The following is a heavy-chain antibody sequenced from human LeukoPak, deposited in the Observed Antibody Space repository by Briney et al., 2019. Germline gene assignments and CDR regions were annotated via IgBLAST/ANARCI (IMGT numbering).Heavy chain of an antibody. V-gene: IGHV3-21*01. CDR1: GFTFSSYS. CDR3: ARGGYSISGAFDI. J-gene: IGHJ3*02. Sequence: KSGGSLRLSCAASGFTFSSYSMNWVRQAPGKGLEWVSSISSSSSYIYYADSVKGRFTISRDNAKNSLYLQMNSLRAEDTAVYYCARGGYSISGAFDIWGQGTMVTVSS. CDR2: ISSSSSYI. D-gene: IGHD6-6*01.